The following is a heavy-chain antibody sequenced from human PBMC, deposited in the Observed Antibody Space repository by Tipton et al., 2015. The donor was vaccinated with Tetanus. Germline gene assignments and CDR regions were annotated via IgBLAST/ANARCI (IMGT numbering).Heavy chain of an antibody. CDR3: ARGLPREPFSFDY. Sequence: TLSLTCTVSGGSVRSGSYYWNWIRQPPGKGLEWIGYISYSGSTNSNYSLKSRITISQDTSKNQCSLRLTSVTAADTAVYFCARGLPREPFSFDYWGQGKQVIVSS. CDR1: GGSVRSGSYY. CDR2: ISYSGST. J-gene: IGHJ4*02. D-gene: IGHD1-26*01. V-gene: IGHV4-61*01.